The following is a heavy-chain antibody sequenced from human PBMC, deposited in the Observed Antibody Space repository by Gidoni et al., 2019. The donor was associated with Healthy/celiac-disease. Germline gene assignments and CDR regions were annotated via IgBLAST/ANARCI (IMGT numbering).Heavy chain of an antibody. CDR1: GFTFDYYA. D-gene: IGHD2-2*01. CDR2: ISCHSCSI. CDR3: AKAMRYIVVVPAAPTLHYYYYYGMAV. Sequence: EVQQIEYGGGLVQQGRSIRISWAGSGFTFDYYAMHCVRQAQGTGLELVSGISCHSCSIGYADSVKGRFTISRDNAKNSLYLQMHSLIAYDTALYYCAKAMRYIVVVPAAPTLHYYYYYGMAVWGQGTTVTVSS. J-gene: IGHJ6*02. V-gene: IGHV3-9*01.